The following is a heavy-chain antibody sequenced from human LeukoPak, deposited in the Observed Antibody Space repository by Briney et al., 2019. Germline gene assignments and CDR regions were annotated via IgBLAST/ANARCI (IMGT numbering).Heavy chain of an antibody. CDR3: ARVSESGNSDY. Sequence: PGGSLRLSCAASGFSFTSYGLHWVRQAPGKGREWVAVIWYDGTNKYYADSVKGRFTISRDTSNNMLYLQMNSLRAEDTAVYYCARVSESGNSDYWGQGTLVTVSS. J-gene: IGHJ4*02. V-gene: IGHV3-33*01. CDR2: IWYDGTNK. CDR1: GFSFTSYG. D-gene: IGHD2-21*01.